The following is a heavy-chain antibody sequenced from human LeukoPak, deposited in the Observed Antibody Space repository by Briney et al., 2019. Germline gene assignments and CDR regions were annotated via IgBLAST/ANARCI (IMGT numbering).Heavy chain of an antibody. Sequence: SETLSLTCAVYGGSFSGYYWSWIRQPPGKGLEWIGEINHSGSTNYNPSLKSRVTISVDTSKSQFSLKLSSVTAADTAVYYCARGLFYNVDTAMVVGPYFDCWGQGTLVTVSS. CDR2: INHSGST. CDR3: ARGLFYNVDTAMVVGPYFDC. J-gene: IGHJ4*02. CDR1: GGSFSGYY. V-gene: IGHV4-34*01. D-gene: IGHD5-18*01.